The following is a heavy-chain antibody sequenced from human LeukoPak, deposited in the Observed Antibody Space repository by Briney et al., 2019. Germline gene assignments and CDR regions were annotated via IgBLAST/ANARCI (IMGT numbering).Heavy chain of an antibody. J-gene: IGHJ4*02. V-gene: IGHV4-4*07. D-gene: IGHD3-22*01. CDR3: ASGVGSSVYYY. CDR1: TDSISSYY. CDR2: INTSGSI. Sequence: SETLSLTCTVSTDSISSYYWSWIRQPAGKGLEWIGRINTSGSINYNPSLKSRVTMSLYTSKNHFSLNVSSVTAAATAVYYCASGVGSSVYYYWGQGILVTVSS.